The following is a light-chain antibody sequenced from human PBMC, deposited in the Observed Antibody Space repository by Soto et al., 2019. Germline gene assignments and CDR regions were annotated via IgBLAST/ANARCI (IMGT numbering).Light chain of an antibody. J-gene: IGKJ1*01. Sequence: DIPMTQSPSSLSASVGDRVTITCRASQSISSYLNWYQQKPGKAPKLLIYAASSLQSGVPSRFSGSGSGTDFTRTISSLQPEDFATYYCQQSYTTPRTFGQGTKVDIK. CDR1: QSISSY. CDR3: QQSYTTPRT. CDR2: AAS. V-gene: IGKV1-39*01.